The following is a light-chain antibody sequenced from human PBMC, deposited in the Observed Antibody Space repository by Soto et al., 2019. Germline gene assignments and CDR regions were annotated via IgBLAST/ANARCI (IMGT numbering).Light chain of an antibody. J-gene: IGLJ2*01. CDR2: EVT. CDR1: SSDIGTYDY. Sequence: QSALTQPASVSGSPGQSITISCTGTSSDIGTYDYVYWYQHHPGKAPKLMIYEVTNRPSGVSDRFSGSKSGKTASLTISGLQAEDEADYYCSSYTTTTTPVVFGGGTKLTVL. CDR3: SSYTTTTTPVV. V-gene: IGLV2-14*01.